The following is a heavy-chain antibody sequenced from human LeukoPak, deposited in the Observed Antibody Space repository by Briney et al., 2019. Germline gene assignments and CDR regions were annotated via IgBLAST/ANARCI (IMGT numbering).Heavy chain of an antibody. V-gene: IGHV4-59*01. J-gene: IGHJ3*02. Sequence: KPSETLSLTCTVSGGSISSYYWSWIRQPPGKGLEWIGYIYYSGSTNYNPSLKSRVTISVDTSKNQFSLKLSSVTAADTAVYYCARLHVLRFLEWLRNHDAFDIWGQGTMVTVSS. D-gene: IGHD3-3*01. CDR2: IYYSGST. CDR3: ARLHVLRFLEWLRNHDAFDI. CDR1: GGSISSYY.